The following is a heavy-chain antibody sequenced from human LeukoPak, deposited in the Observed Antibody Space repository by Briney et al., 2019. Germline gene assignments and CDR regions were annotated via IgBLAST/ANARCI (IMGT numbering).Heavy chain of an antibody. J-gene: IGHJ4*02. D-gene: IGHD2-2*01. CDR3: AKDSSTSCHD. Sequence: GGSLRLSCAASGFTLSDSAMHWVRQAPGKGLEWVAIIRPDERNKYYADSVKGRFIISRDNSKNTLYLQMSSLRAEDTAVYYCAKDSSTSCHDWGQGTLVTVSS. CDR1: GFTLSDSA. CDR2: IRPDERNK. V-gene: IGHV3-30*02.